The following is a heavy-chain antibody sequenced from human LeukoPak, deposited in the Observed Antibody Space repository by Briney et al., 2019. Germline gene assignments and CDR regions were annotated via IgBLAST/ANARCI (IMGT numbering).Heavy chain of an antibody. D-gene: IGHD1-26*01. CDR1: GYTFTGYY. V-gene: IGHV1-2*06. CDR3: ASGVGATIVPTFDY. Sequence: ASVKVSCKASGYTFTGYYMHWVRQAPGQGLEWMGRINPNSGGTNYAQKFQGRVTMTRDTSISTAYMELSRLRSDDTAVYYRASGVGATIVPTFDYRGQGTLVTVSS. J-gene: IGHJ4*02. CDR2: INPNSGGT.